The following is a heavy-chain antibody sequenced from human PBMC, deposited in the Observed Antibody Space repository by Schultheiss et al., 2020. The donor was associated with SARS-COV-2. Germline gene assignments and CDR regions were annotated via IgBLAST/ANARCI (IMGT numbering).Heavy chain of an antibody. CDR1: GGTFSRYV. Sequence: SVKVSCKASGGTFSRYVFSWVRQAPGQGLEWMGGIIPIFGTTTYAQKFKGRVTVTADKSTSTAYMELTSLRSEDTAVYYCARDEGVSQWLVKHGTDYWGQGTLVTVSS. CDR3: ARDEGVSQWLVKHGTDY. V-gene: IGHV1-69*06. CDR2: IIPIFGTT. J-gene: IGHJ4*02. D-gene: IGHD6-19*01.